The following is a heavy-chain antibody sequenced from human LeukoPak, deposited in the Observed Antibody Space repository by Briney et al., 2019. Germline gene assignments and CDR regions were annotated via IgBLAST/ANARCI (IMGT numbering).Heavy chain of an antibody. CDR2: IRYDGSNK. Sequence: PGGSLRLSCAASGFTFSSYGMHWVRQAPGKGLEWVAFIRYDGSNKYYADSVKGRFTISRDNSKNTLYLQMNSLRAEDTAVYYYAKDTVDTAIVKSPEGLVDYWGQGTLVTVSS. D-gene: IGHD5-18*01. J-gene: IGHJ4*02. CDR3: AKDTVDTAIVKSPEGLVDY. CDR1: GFTFSSYG. V-gene: IGHV3-30*02.